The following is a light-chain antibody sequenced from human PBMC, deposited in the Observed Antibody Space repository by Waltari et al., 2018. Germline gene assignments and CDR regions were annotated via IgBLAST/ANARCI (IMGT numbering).Light chain of an antibody. CDR1: SSNTGSNS. CDR3: ASWDDSLKGPL. Sequence: QSVLTQPPSASGTPGPRVTISCSGTSSNTGSNSVNWSQHLPGAAPQLLIYIDSQRPSGVPDRFSGSKSGSSATLAISGLQSEDEADYYCASWDDSLKGPLFGGGTKLTVL. J-gene: IGLJ3*02. CDR2: IDS. V-gene: IGLV1-44*01.